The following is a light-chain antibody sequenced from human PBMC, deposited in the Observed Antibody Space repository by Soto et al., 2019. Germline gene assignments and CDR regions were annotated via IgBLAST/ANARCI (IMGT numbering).Light chain of an antibody. V-gene: IGKV3-20*01. J-gene: IGKJ1*01. CDR3: QHYVTSLTT. CDR1: QTVTSNY. Sequence: EILLTQSPCTLSLSPGERATLSCGASQTVTSNYLAWYQLKPGQAPRLLNFGASIRITVITDRFIGSGSGTDFTLTISRLEPEDFAVYYCQHYVTSLTTFGQGTKVDI. CDR2: GAS.